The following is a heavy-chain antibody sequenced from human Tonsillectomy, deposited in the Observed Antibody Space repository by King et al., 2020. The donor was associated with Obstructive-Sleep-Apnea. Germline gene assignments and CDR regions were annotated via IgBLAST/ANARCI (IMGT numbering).Heavy chain of an antibody. J-gene: IGHJ4*02. V-gene: IGHV3-15*01. CDR3: TTDREDSGSYSSIDIDY. Sequence: VQLVESGGGLVKPGGSLRLSCAASGFTFSNAWMSWVRQAPGKGLEWVGRIKSKTDGGTTDYAAPVKGRFTISRDDSKNTLYLQMNSLKTEDTAVYYCTTDREDSGSYSSIDIDYWGQGTLVTVSS. D-gene: IGHD1-26*01. CDR1: GFTFSNAW. CDR2: IKSKTDGGTT.